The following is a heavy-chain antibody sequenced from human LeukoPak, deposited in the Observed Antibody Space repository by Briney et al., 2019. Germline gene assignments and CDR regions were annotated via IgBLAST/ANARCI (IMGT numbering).Heavy chain of an antibody. Sequence: PGGSLGLSCAASGFTFSRHWMSWVRQAPGKGLEWVANIRQDGLEKYYVASVQGRFTISRDNAKNSLYLQMNSLKADDTAVYYCARAPYYESSGPLWGQGTLVSVSS. CDR2: IRQDGLEK. J-gene: IGHJ4*02. V-gene: IGHV3-7*04. D-gene: IGHD3-22*01. CDR1: GFTFSRHW. CDR3: ARAPYYESSGPL.